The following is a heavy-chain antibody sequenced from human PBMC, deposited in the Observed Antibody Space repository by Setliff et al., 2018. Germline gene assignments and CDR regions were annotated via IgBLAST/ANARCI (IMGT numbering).Heavy chain of an antibody. CDR1: GYTFSSYA. CDR3: AREGVHTWSSTDYHYYMDV. V-gene: IGHV7-4-1*02. CDR2: ISTNTGNP. J-gene: IGHJ6*03. Sequence: ASVKVSCKASGYTFSSYAMNWVRQAPGQGLEWMGWISTNTGNPTYAQDFTGRFVFPLDTSVSTAYLQISSLKAEDTAVYYCAREGVHTWSSTDYHYYMDVWGRGTTVTVSS. D-gene: IGHD2-21*01.